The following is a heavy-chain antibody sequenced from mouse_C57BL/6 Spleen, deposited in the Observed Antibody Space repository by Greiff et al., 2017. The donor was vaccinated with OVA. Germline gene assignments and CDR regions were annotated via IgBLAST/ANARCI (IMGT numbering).Heavy chain of an antibody. CDR3: ARTVTKDYYAMDY. CDR2: INPNNGGT. J-gene: IGHJ4*01. Sequence: VHVKQSGPELVKPGASVKMSCKASGYTFTDYNMHWVKQSHGKSLEWIGYINPNNGGTSYNQKFKGKATLTVNKSSSTAYMELRSLTSEDSAVYYCARTVTKDYYAMDYWGQGTSVTVSS. D-gene: IGHD2-2*01. V-gene: IGHV1-22*01. CDR1: GYTFTDYN.